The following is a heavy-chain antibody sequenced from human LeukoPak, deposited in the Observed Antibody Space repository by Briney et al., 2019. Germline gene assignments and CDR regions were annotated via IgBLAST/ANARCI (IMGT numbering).Heavy chain of an antibody. D-gene: IGHD5-24*01. J-gene: IGHJ4*02. V-gene: IGHV3-74*01. CDR1: GFTFNNYW. CDR2: ISSDGSGT. CDR3: ARGDGYNWEYYFDY. Sequence: GGSLRLSCAASGFTFNNYWMHWVRQAPGRGVVWVSRISSDGSGTRYADSVRGRFTISRDNAKTTLYLQMNSLRAEDTAVYYCARGDGYNWEYYFDYWGQGTLVTVSS.